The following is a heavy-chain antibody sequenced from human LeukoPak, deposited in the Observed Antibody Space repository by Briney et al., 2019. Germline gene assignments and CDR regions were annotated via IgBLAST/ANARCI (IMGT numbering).Heavy chain of an antibody. D-gene: IGHD2-15*01. CDR3: ARADGYCSGGGCQSYYYYGMDV. J-gene: IGHJ6*02. V-gene: IGHV3-74*01. CDR1: GFSFSSYW. Sequence: GGSLRLSCAASGFSFSSYWMHWGRQAPGKGLVWVSRVNSDGSSTTYADSVKGRFTISRDSAKNTLYLQMNSLRVEDTAVYYCARADGYCSGGGCQSYYYYGMDVWGQGTTVTVSS. CDR2: VNSDGSST.